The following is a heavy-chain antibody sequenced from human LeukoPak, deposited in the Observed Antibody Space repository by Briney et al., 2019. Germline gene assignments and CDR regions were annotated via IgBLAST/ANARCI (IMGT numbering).Heavy chain of an antibody. CDR1: GFTFSNYR. J-gene: IGHJ5*02. V-gene: IGHV3-74*01. Sequence: GGSLRLSCAASGFTFSNYRMHWVRQAPGKGLVWVSRINSDGSDTTYADSVKGRFTISRDNAKNTLYLQMNSLRAEDTAVYYCARVPNWFDPWGQGTLVTVSS. CDR3: ARVPNWFDP. CDR2: INSDGSDT.